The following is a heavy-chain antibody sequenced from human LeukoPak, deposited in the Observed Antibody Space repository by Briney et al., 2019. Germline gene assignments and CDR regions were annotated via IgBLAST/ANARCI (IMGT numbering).Heavy chain of an antibody. CDR3: AKADDSSGYGGSYFDY. CDR1: GFTFSSYA. Sequence: GGSLRLSCAASGFTFSSYAMSWVRQAPGKGLEWVSAISGSGGSTYYADSVKGRFTISRDNSKNTLYLQMNSLRAEDTAVYYCAKADDSSGYGGSYFDYWGQGTLVTVSS. D-gene: IGHD3-22*01. J-gene: IGHJ4*02. CDR2: ISGSGGST. V-gene: IGHV3-23*01.